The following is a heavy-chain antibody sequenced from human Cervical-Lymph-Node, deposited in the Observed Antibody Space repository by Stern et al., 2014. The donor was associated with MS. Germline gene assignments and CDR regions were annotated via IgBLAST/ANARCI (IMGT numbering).Heavy chain of an antibody. D-gene: IGHD3-10*01. CDR1: GG. CDR3: ARGSGDNWFDP. J-gene: IGHJ5*02. Sequence: VPLVESGAEVKKPGSSVTVSCKSSGGISWERQAPGQGLEWMGWVIPFVGISNYAQKFQGRVTITEDTSTNTTYLLLSRLTSADTAVYYCARGSGDNWFDPWGQGTLVTVSS. CDR2: VIPFVGIS. V-gene: IGHV1-69*09.